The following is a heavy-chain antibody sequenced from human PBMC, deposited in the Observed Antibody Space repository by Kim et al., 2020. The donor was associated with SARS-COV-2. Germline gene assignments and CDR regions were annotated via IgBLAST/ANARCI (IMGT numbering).Heavy chain of an antibody. CDR3: ASPIAVGLGMDV. Sequence: GGSLRLSCAASGFTFSSYEMNWVRQAPGKGLEWVSYISRGAGSIYYADSVKGRFTISRDNAKNSLYLQMNSLRAEDTAVYYCASPIAVGLGMDVWGQGT. V-gene: IGHV3-48*03. J-gene: IGHJ6*02. CDR2: ISRGAGSI. D-gene: IGHD6-19*01. CDR1: GFTFSSYE.